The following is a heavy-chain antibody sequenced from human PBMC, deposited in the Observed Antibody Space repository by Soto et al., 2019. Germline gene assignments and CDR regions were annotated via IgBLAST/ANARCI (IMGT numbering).Heavy chain of an antibody. Sequence: EVQLVESGGGLVQPGGSLRLSCAASGFTFSSYWMHWVRQVPGKGLVWVSRINNDGSTTNYADSVKGRFTISRDNAENTLYLQMNSLRAEDTAVYYCARGGTSGFMDYWGQGTLVTVSS. CDR3: ARGGTSGFMDY. CDR2: INNDGSTT. J-gene: IGHJ4*02. CDR1: GFTFSSYW. D-gene: IGHD6-19*01. V-gene: IGHV3-74*01.